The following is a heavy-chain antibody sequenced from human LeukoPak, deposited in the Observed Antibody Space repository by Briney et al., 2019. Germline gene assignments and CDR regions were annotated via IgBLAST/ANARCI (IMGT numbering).Heavy chain of an antibody. J-gene: IGHJ3*02. CDR2: IIPILSQS. Sequence: SVKVSCKTSGGTFSTYSINWVRQAPGQGLEWMGRIIPILSQSDYAQKFQGTVSITADEFTETAYMELSSLRSDDTAVYYCATGGAYRDAFDIWGQGTMVTASS. V-gene: IGHV1-69*11. CDR3: ATGGAYRDAFDI. D-gene: IGHD3-10*01. CDR1: GGTFSTYS.